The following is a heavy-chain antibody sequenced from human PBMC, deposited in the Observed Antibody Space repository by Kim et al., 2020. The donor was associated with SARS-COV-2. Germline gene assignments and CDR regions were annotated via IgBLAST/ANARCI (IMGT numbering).Heavy chain of an antibody. CDR2: ISAYNGNT. J-gene: IGHJ6*02. D-gene: IGHD6-13*01. CDR3: ARDVAEHRQWAWTYHYYGMDV. V-gene: IGHV1-18*04. CDR1: GYTFTSYG. Sequence: ASVKVSCKASGYTFTSYGITWVRQAPGQGLEWMGWISAYNGNTNYAQKFQGRVTMTTDTSTSTAYMELRSLSSDDTAVYYCARDVAEHRQWAWTYHYYGMDVWGQGTTVIVSS.